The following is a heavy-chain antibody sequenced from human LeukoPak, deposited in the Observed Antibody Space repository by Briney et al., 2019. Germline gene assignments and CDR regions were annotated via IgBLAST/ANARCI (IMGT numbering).Heavy chain of an antibody. CDR2: IKQDGSEK. CDR1: GFTFSSYW. V-gene: IGHV3-7*01. Sequence: GGTLRLSCAASGFTFSSYWLSWVRQAQGKGLEGVANIKQDGSEKYYVDSVKGRFTISRDNAKNSLYLQMNSLRAEDTAVYYCAREIYSSSWIDYWGQGTLVTVSS. J-gene: IGHJ4*02. CDR3: AREIYSSSWIDY. D-gene: IGHD6-13*01.